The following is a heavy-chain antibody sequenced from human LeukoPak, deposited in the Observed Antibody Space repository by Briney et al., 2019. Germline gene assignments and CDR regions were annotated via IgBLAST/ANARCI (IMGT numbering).Heavy chain of an antibody. J-gene: IGHJ6*02. Sequence: GGSLRLSCAASGFTFSSYGMHWVRQAPGKGLEWVAVISYDGSNKYYADSVKGRFTISRDNSKNTLYLQMNSLRAEDTAVYYCAKGKPDRRYCSSTSCYVSYYGMDVWGQGTTVTVSS. D-gene: IGHD2-2*01. V-gene: IGHV3-30*18. CDR2: ISYDGSNK. CDR1: GFTFSSYG. CDR3: AKGKPDRRYCSSTSCYVSYYGMDV.